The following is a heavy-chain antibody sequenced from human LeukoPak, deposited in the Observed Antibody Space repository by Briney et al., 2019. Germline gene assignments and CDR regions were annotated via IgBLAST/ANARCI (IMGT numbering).Heavy chain of an antibody. J-gene: IGHJ4*02. V-gene: IGHV4-34*01. CDR1: GGSFSGYY. CDR2: INHSGST. D-gene: IGHD4/OR15-4a*01. Sequence: SETLSLTCAVYGGSFSGYYWSWLRQPPGKGLEWIGEINHSGSTNYNPSLKRRVTISVDTSKNQFSLKLSSVTAADTAVYYWARGAGALTLDYFDYWGQGTLVTVSS. CDR3: ARGAGALTLDYFDY.